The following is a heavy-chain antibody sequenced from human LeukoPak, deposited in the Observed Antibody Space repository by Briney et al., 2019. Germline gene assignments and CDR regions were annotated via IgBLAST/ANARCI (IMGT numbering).Heavy chain of an antibody. CDR2: ITGSGGST. CDR1: GFTFSSYA. Sequence: GGSLRLSCAASGFTFSSYAMSWVRQAPGKGLEWVSAITGSGGSTYYADSVKGRFTISRDNSKNTLYLQMNSLRAEDTAVYYCAKDGVLRFLEWPGGYFDYWGQGTLVTVSS. J-gene: IGHJ4*02. D-gene: IGHD3-3*01. V-gene: IGHV3-23*01. CDR3: AKDGVLRFLEWPGGYFDY.